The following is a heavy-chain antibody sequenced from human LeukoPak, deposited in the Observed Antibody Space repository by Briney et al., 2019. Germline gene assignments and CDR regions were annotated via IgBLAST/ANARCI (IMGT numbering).Heavy chain of an antibody. J-gene: IGHJ5*02. CDR3: ARHPGYGSRSYYHKYNWFDP. V-gene: IGHV4-34*01. CDR1: GGSFSGYY. CDR2: INHSGST. D-gene: IGHD3-10*01. Sequence: SETLSLTFAVYGGSFSGYYWSWIRQPPGKGLEWIGEINHSGSTNYNPSLKSRVTISVDTSKNQFSLKLSSVTAADTAVYYCARHPGYGSRSYYHKYNWFDPWGQGTLVTVSS.